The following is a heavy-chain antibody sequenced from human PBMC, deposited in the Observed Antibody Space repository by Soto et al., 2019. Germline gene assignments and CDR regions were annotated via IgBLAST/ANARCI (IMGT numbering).Heavy chain of an antibody. V-gene: IGHV3-23*01. Sequence: GGSLRLSCSASGFTFSSYAMSWVRQAPGKGLEWVSAISGSGGSTYYADSVKGRFTISRDNSKNTLYLQMNSLRAEDTAVYYCASHFMIVVVTLRYWGQGTLVTVSS. D-gene: IGHD3-22*01. CDR3: ASHFMIVVVTLRY. J-gene: IGHJ4*02. CDR1: GFTFSSYA. CDR2: ISGSGGST.